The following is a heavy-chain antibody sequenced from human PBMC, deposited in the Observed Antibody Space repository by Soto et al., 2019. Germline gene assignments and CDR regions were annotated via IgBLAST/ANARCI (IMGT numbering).Heavy chain of an antibody. V-gene: IGHV2-5*02. CDR1: GFSLSTNEVG. CDR2: IYWDGDK. D-gene: IGHD1-1*01. J-gene: IGHJ4*02. CDR3: AHRRVGYGSKRNPVHFDY. Sequence: QITLRESGPTLVKPTQTLTLTCTFSGFSLSTNEVGVGWIRQPPGKALEWVALIYWDGDKHFNPSLKSRLSITTDTSKKQVVLVMTNMDPVDTATYYCAHRRVGYGSKRNPVHFDYWGQGTLVTNSS.